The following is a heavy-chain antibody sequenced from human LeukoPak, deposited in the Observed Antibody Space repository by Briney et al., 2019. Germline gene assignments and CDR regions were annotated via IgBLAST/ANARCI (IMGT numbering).Heavy chain of an antibody. J-gene: IGHJ4*02. CDR2: ISAYNGNT. D-gene: IGHD6-13*01. V-gene: IGHV1-18*01. Sequence: ASVKVSCKASGYTFTSYGISWVRQAPGQGLEWMGWISAYNGNTNYAQKLQGRVTMTTDTSTSTAYMELRSLRSDDTAVYYCARGPRNIAGYSSSWYRVDYWGQGTLVTVSS. CDR1: GYTFTSYG. CDR3: ARGPRNIAGYSSSWYRVDY.